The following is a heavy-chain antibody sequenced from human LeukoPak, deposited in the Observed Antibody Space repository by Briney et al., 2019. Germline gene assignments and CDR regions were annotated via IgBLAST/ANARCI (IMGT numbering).Heavy chain of an antibody. D-gene: IGHD1-1*01. V-gene: IGHV3-64*01. Sequence: GGSLRLSCAASGFTFSSYAMHWVRQAPGKGLEYVSAISSNGGSTYYANSVKGRFTISRDNSKNTLYLQMGSLRAEDMAVYYCARGSTKRRGAFDIWGQGTMVTVSS. CDR2: ISSNGGST. CDR3: ARGSTKRRGAFDI. J-gene: IGHJ3*02. CDR1: GFTFSSYA.